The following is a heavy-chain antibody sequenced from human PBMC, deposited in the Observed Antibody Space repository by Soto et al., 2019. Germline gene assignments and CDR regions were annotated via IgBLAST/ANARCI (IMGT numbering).Heavy chain of an antibody. CDR2: IYYSGST. CDR3: ARVRNVFWSGYHTS. J-gene: IGHJ4*02. V-gene: IGHV4-31*03. CDR1: GGSISSGGYY. D-gene: IGHD3-3*01. Sequence: QVQLQESGPGLVKPSQTLSLTCTVSGGSISSGGYYWSWIRQHPGKGLEWIGYIYYSGSTYYNPSLKSGVTIPVDTSKNQFSLKRSSVTAADTAGYYGARVRNVFWSGYHTSGGRGTLFTVSS.